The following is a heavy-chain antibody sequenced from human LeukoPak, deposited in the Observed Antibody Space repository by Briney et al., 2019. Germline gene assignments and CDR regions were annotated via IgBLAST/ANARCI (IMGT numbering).Heavy chain of an antibody. CDR1: GGSISSSSHY. V-gene: IGHV4-39*01. D-gene: IGHD4-23*01. J-gene: IGHJ4*02. CDR2: IYYSGST. Sequence: SETLSLTCTVSGGSISSSSHYWGWIRQPPGKGLEWIGSIYYSGSTYYNPSLKSRVTISVDTSKSQFSLKLTSVTAADTAVYYCARLLDYGGPTTFDYWGQGSLVTVSS. CDR3: ARLLDYGGPTTFDY.